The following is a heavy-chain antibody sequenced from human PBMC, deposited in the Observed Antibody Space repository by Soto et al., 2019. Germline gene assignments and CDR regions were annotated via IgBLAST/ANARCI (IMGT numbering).Heavy chain of an antibody. J-gene: IGHJ5*02. D-gene: IGHD3-22*01. Sequence: SVKVSCKASGGTFSSYAISWVRQAPRQGLEWMGGIIPIFGTANYAQKFQGRVTITADESTSTAYMELSSLRSEDTAVYYCARTYYYDSSGYYPGWFDPWGQGTLVTVSS. V-gene: IGHV1-69*13. CDR3: ARTYYYDSSGYYPGWFDP. CDR1: GGTFSSYA. CDR2: IIPIFGTA.